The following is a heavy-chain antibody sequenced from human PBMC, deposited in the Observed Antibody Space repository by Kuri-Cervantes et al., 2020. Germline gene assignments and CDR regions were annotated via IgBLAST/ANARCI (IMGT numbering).Heavy chain of an antibody. Sequence: GESLKISCVASGFTFSAHYMSWIRQAPGKGLEWVAYISGSGGDINYADSVKGRFTISRDNAKNSLYLQMNSLRAEDTAVYYCAARSMVRGVINKNYFDYWGQGTLVTVSS. CDR1: GFTFSAHY. D-gene: IGHD3-10*01. J-gene: IGHJ4*02. V-gene: IGHV3-11*01. CDR2: ISGSGGDI. CDR3: AARSMVRGVINKNYFDY.